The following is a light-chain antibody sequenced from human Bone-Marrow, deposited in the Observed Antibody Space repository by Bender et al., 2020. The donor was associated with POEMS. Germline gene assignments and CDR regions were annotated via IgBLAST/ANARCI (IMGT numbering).Light chain of an antibody. J-gene: IGLJ3*02. CDR2: RDS. Sequence: SYEVTQPASVSVSPGQTARITCSGDALTKQYAYWYQQKPGQAPVLVMFRDSERPSGIPERFSGSKSGTSASLAITGLQSDDEAIYFCVAWDASLNGWVFGGGTKLTVL. CDR1: ALTKQY. CDR3: VAWDASLNGWV. V-gene: IGLV3-25*02.